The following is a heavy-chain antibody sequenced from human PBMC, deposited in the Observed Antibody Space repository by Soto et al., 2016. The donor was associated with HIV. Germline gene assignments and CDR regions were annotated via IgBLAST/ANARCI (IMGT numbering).Heavy chain of an antibody. CDR1: GASFSSTNYY. Sequence: QVQLQESGPGLVKPSETLSLTCTVSGASFSSTNYYWGWIRQPPGKGLEWVGHIYYTGSTFSNPSLTSRVTMSIDTSKNQFSLKLRSVTAADTAVYYCARVGWVSYFDFWGPWHPGPLSPQ. D-gene: IGHD1-26*01. CDR3: ARVGWVSYFDF. V-gene: IGHV4-39*01. CDR2: IYYTGST. J-gene: IGHJ2*01.